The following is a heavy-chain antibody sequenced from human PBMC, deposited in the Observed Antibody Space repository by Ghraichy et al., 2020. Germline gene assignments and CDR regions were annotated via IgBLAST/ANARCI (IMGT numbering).Heavy chain of an antibody. CDR3: ARARPSDYDFWSGYLD. Sequence: SVKVSCKASGGTFSSYAISWVRQAPGQGLEWMGGIIPIFGTANYAQKFQGRVTITADESTSTAYMELSSLRSEDTAVYYCARARPSDYDFWSGYLDWGQGTLVTVSS. V-gene: IGHV1-69*13. CDR2: IIPIFGTA. D-gene: IGHD3-3*01. CDR1: GGTFSSYA. J-gene: IGHJ4*02.